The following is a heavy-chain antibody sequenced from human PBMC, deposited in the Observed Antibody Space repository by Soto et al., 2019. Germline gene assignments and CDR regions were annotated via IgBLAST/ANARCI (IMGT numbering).Heavy chain of an antibody. CDR1: GGSISSSSYY. D-gene: IGHD3-22*01. J-gene: IGHJ4*02. CDR3: ARRVRYYYDSSGYYYAFDY. Sequence: QLQLQESGPGLVKPSETLSLTCTVSGGSISSSSYYWGWIRQPPGKGLEWIGSIYYSGSTYYNPSLKSRVTISVDTSKNQFSLKLSSVTAADTAVYYCARRVRYYYDSSGYYYAFDYWGQGTLVTVSS. V-gene: IGHV4-39*01. CDR2: IYYSGST.